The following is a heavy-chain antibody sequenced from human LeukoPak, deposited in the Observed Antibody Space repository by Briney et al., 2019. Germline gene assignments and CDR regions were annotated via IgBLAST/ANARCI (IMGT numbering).Heavy chain of an antibody. CDR1: GFTFSSYS. D-gene: IGHD3-10*01. J-gene: IGHJ6*03. CDR2: ISISSSTI. CDR3: ARDATMVPLYYYYYMDV. V-gene: IGHV3-48*04. Sequence: GGSLRLSCAASGFTFSSYSMNWVRQAPGKGLEWVSYISISSSTIYYADSVKGRFTISRDNAKNSLYLQMNSLRAEDTAVYYCARDATMVPLYYYYYMDVWGKGTTVTVSS.